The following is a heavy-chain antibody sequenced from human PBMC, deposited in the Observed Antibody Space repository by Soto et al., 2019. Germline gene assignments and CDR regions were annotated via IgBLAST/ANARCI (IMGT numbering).Heavy chain of an antibody. V-gene: IGHV4-38-2*02. J-gene: IGHJ4*02. CDR1: GFAISRGYY. CDR2: IYPSGSS. D-gene: IGHD1-1*01. Sequence: PSETLCLTCNVSGFAISRGYYWSWIRQPPGKGLEWIGSIYPSGSSYHNPSLASRLSLSINTAKNQFTLNLTSVTAADTARYFCAREKVGTTFFDNWGPGIQVTVSS. CDR3: AREKVGTTFFDN.